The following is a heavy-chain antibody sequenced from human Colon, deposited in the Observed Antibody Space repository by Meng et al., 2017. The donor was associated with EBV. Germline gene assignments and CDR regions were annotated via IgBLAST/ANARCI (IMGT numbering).Heavy chain of an antibody. CDR3: ASFDHIPSRNYFDY. V-gene: IGHV4-30-4*01. J-gene: IGHJ4*02. D-gene: IGHD2-21*01. Sequence: QLQESRRGRVEPPQHLSLTFSVSGGSMSSGNYYWSWIRQPPGKSLEWIGYIHHSGSAYYNPSLKSRVSISVDKSKNQFSLNLNYMTAADTAVYYCASFDHIPSRNYFDYWGQGTLVTVSS. CDR1: GGSMSSGNYY. CDR2: IHHSGSA.